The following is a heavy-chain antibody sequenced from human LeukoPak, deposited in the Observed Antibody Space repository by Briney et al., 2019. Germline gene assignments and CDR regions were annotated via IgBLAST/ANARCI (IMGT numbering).Heavy chain of an antibody. D-gene: IGHD2-15*01. V-gene: IGHV4-39*01. CDR1: GGTISSSSYY. Sequence: PSETLSLTRTVSGGTISSSSYYWGWIRQPPGKGLEWIGSIYYSGSTYYNPSLKSRVTISVDTSKNQFSLKLSSVTAADTAVYYCAGGGYCSGGSCYHAFDIWGQGTMVTVSS. J-gene: IGHJ3*02. CDR2: IYYSGST. CDR3: AGGGYCSGGSCYHAFDI.